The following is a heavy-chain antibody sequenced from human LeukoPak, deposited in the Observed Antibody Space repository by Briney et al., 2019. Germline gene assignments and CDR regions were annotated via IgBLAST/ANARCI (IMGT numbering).Heavy chain of an antibody. CDR3: ARVLEWGSGAFDI. D-gene: IGHD3-16*01. J-gene: IGHJ3*02. CDR1: GFTVSSNY. Sequence: GGSLRLSCAASGFTVSSNYMSWVRQAPGKGLEWVSVIYSGGSTYYADSVKGRFTISRHNSKNTLYLQMNSPRAEDTAVYYCARVLEWGSGAFDIWGQGTMVTVSS. CDR2: IYSGGST. V-gene: IGHV3-53*04.